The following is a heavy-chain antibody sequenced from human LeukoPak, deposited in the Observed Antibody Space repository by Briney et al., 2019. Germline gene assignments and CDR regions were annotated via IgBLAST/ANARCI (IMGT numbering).Heavy chain of an antibody. CDR3: ARAYASGSYTLDF. CDR1: GGSNGAYY. D-gene: IGHD3-10*01. V-gene: IGHV4-59*01. CDR2: IYYNGGT. Sequence: LGTLCLTCVDSGGSNGAYYWSWVRHAAGKGLERIGYIYYNGGTNYNPSLKSRVTISVDASNNQFSLKLSSVTAADTAVYYCARAYASGSYTLDFWGKGTLVSVSS. J-gene: IGHJ4*02.